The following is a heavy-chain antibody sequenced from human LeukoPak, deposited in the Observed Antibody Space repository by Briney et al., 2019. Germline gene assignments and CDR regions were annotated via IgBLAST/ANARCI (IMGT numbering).Heavy chain of an antibody. D-gene: IGHD6-13*01. CDR2: IIPIFGTA. Sequence: SVKVSCKASGGTFSSYAISWVRQAPGQGLEWVGGIIPIFGTANYAQKFQGRVTITADESTGTAYMELSSLRSEDTAVYYCARDHVNSSSWYEVGFDPWGQGTLVTVSS. CDR1: GGTFSSYA. CDR3: ARDHVNSSSWYEVGFDP. V-gene: IGHV1-69*01. J-gene: IGHJ5*02.